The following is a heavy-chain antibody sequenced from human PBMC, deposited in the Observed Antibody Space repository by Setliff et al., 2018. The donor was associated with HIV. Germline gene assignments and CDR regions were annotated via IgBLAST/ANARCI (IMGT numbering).Heavy chain of an antibody. Sequence: SETLSLTCNVSGFSFRNSFYNWGWIRQPPGKGLEWIGTIYHSGTTYYNPSLKSRVTMSIDTSQNQFSLKLTSVTATDTAVYYCARHRYSSSINWFDPWGQGTPVTVSS. D-gene: IGHD6-13*01. J-gene: IGHJ5*02. CDR2: IYHSGTT. V-gene: IGHV4-39*01. CDR1: GFSFRNSFYN. CDR3: ARHRYSSSINWFDP.